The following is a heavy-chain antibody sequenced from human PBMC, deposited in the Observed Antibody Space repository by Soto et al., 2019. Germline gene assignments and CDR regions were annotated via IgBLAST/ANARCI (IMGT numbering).Heavy chain of an antibody. V-gene: IGHV4-39*01. J-gene: IGHJ4*02. Sequence: PSETLSLTCTVSGGSISSSRYYWGWIPQSPGKGLEWIGSIYYSGSTYHNPSLKSRVTISVDTSKNQFSLKLSSVTAADTAVYYCASRIYGSGIDSWGQGTLVTVSS. CDR3: ASRIYGSGIDS. CDR1: GGSISSSRYY. D-gene: IGHD3-10*01. CDR2: IYYSGST.